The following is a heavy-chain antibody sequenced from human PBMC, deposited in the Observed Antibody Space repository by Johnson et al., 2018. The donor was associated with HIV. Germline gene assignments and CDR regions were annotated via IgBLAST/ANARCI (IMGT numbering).Heavy chain of an antibody. D-gene: IGHD5-24*01. CDR2: IWYDGSNK. Sequence: SGRSLRLSCAASGFTFRSYAMHWVRQAPGKGLELVAVIWYDGSNKYYADSVKGRFTISRANSKNTLYLQMNSLRAGDTAVYYCAKGGWLQSQVFDIWGQGTMVSFSS. CDR1: GFTFRSYA. CDR3: AKGGWLQSQVFDI. J-gene: IGHJ3*02. V-gene: IGHV3-33*08.